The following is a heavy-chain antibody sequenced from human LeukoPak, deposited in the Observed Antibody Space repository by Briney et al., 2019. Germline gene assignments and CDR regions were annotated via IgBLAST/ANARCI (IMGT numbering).Heavy chain of an antibody. V-gene: IGHV4-59*08. D-gene: IGHD4-23*01. CDR3: ARHYYGGSGAFDI. Sequence: SETLSLTCTVSGGSISSYYWSWIRQPPGKGLEWIGYIYYSGTTYYNPSLKSRVTMSVDTSKKQFSLTLSFVTAADTAIYYCARHYYGGSGAFDIWAKGQWSPSL. J-gene: IGHJ3*02. CDR1: GGSISSYY. CDR2: IYYSGTT.